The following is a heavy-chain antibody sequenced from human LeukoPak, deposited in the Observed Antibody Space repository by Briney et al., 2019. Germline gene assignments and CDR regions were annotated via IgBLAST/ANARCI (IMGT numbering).Heavy chain of an antibody. CDR1: GYTFTGYY. CDR3: AREGATMVRGVRWWFDP. V-gene: IGHV1-2*02. D-gene: IGHD3-10*01. J-gene: IGHJ5*02. CDR2: INPNSGGT. Sequence: ASVKVSCKASGYTFTGYYMHWVRQAPGQGLEWMGWINPNSGGTNYAQKFQGRVTMTRDTSISTAYMELSRLRSDDTAVYYCAREGATMVRGVRWWFDPWGQGFLVIVSS.